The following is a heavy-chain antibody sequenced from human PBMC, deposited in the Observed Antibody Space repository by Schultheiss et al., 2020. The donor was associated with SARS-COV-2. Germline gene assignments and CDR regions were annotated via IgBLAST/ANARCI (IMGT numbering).Heavy chain of an antibody. CDR3: ARAGYCSGGSCYGGFDAFDI. J-gene: IGHJ3*02. CDR1: GLTFSSYW. CDR2: IKQDGSET. D-gene: IGHD2-15*01. V-gene: IGHV3-7*01. Sequence: GGSLRLSCAASGLTFSSYWMSWVRQAPGKGLEWVANIKQDGSETYYVDSVKGRFTISRDNAKNSLYLQMNSLRAEDTAVYYCARAGYCSGGSCYGGFDAFDIWGQGTMVTVSS.